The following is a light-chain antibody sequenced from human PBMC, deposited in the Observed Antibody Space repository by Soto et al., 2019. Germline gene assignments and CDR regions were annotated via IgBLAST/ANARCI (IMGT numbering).Light chain of an antibody. Sequence: EIGLTQSPGTLSLSPGERATLSCRASQSVSSNLAWYQQKPGQAPRLLIYGASSRATGIPDRFSGSGSGTDFTLTISRLEPEDFAVYYCQHSWTFGQGTKVDIK. J-gene: IGKJ1*01. CDR1: QSVSSN. CDR2: GAS. CDR3: QHSWT. V-gene: IGKV3-20*01.